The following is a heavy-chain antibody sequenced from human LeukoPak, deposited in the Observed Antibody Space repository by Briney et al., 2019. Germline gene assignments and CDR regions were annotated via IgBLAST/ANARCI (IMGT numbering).Heavy chain of an antibody. Sequence: GRSLRLSCADSGFTFNNYGMHWVRQAPGEGLEWVAVMSFDGSNKYYADSVKGRFTISRDNSRNTLYLQMNSLRVEDTAVYYCTSICSSRSCYLDYWGQGTLVTVSS. D-gene: IGHD2-2*01. J-gene: IGHJ4*02. CDR3: TSICSSRSCYLDY. CDR2: MSFDGSNK. CDR1: GFTFNNYG. V-gene: IGHV3-30*03.